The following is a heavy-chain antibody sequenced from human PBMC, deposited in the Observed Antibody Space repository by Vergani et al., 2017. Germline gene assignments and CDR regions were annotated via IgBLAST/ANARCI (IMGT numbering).Heavy chain of an antibody. J-gene: IGHJ6*02. V-gene: IGHV1-2*02. CDR1: GYTFTGYY. CDR2: INPNSGGT. CDR3: ARDRGSSWYLYNYYYYGMDV. D-gene: IGHD6-13*01. Sequence: QVQLVQSGAEVKKPGASVKVSCKASGYTFTGYYMHWVRQAPGQGLEWMGWINPNSGGTNYAQKFQGRVTMTRDTSISTAYMELSRLRSDDTAVYYCARDRGSSWYLYNYYYYGMDVWGQGTTVTVSS.